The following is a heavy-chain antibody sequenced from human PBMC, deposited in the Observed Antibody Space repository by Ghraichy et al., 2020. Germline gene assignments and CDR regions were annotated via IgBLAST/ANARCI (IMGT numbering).Heavy chain of an antibody. Sequence: SQTLSLTCTVSGGSISSSSYYWGWIRQPPGKGLEWIGSIYYSGSTYYNPSLKSRVTISVDTSKNQFSLKLSFVNAADTAVYYCAVFNWGDYYYGMDVWGQGTTVTVSS. CDR3: AVFNWGDYYYGMDV. CDR1: GGSISSSSYY. V-gene: IGHV4-39*01. D-gene: IGHD7-27*01. CDR2: IYYSGST. J-gene: IGHJ6*02.